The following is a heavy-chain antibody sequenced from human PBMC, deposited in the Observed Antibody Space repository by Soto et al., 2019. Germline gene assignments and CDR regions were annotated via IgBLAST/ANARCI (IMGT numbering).Heavy chain of an antibody. CDR1: GFTFSSYS. CDR3: ARGRMDRGFDS. D-gene: IGHD3-10*01. J-gene: IGHJ4*02. Sequence: PVGSLRLSCAASGFTFSSYSMNWVRQAPGKGLEWVSYISSSSSTIYYADSVKGRFIISRDNAKNSVYLQMNSLGAEDTAVYYCARGRMDRGFDSWGQGTRVNV. V-gene: IGHV3-48*04. CDR2: ISSSSSTI.